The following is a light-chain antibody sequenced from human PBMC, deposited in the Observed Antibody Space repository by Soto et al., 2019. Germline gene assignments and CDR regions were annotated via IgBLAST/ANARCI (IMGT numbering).Light chain of an antibody. CDR1: SSNIGSNT. J-gene: IGLJ1*01. Sequence: SVLTQPPSASGTPGQRVTISCSGSSSNIGSNTANWYQQLPGTAPKLLIYRNNQRPSGVPDRFSGSKSGTSASLAISGLQSEDEADYFCAAWDDSLNGHVFGTGTKVTVL. CDR2: RNN. CDR3: AAWDDSLNGHV. V-gene: IGLV1-44*01.